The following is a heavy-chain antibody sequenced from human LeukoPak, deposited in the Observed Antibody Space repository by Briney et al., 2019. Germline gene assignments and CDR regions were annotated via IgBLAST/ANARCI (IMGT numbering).Heavy chain of an antibody. J-gene: IGHJ6*02. CDR2: INPNSGGT. Sequence: ASVKVSCKASGYTFTGYYMHWVRQAPGQGLEWMGWINPNSGGTNYAQKFQGRVTMTRDTSISTAYMELSRLRSDDTAVYYCARDQGGCSSTSCYRQRPYYYYGMDVWGQGTTVTVSS. CDR3: ARDQGGCSSTSCYRQRPYYYYGMDV. CDR1: GYTFTGYY. V-gene: IGHV1-2*02. D-gene: IGHD2-2*01.